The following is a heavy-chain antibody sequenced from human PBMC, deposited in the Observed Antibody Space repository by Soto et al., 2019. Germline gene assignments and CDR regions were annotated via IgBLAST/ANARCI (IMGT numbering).Heavy chain of an antibody. CDR2: IRSKAYGGTT. Sequence: GSLRLSCAASGFTFSSYAMSWVRQTPGKGLEWLGFIRSKAYGGTTEYAASVKGRFTISRDDSKSIAYLQMNSLKTEDTAVYYCTRDRSSYCGGDCYAYWGQGTLVTVSS. D-gene: IGHD2-21*01. CDR1: GFTFSSYA. J-gene: IGHJ4*02. CDR3: TRDRSSYCGGDCYAY. V-gene: IGHV3-49*04.